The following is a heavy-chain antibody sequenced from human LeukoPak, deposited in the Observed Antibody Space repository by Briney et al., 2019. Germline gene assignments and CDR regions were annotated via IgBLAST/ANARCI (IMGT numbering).Heavy chain of an antibody. J-gene: IGHJ4*02. CDR2: ISTSSSYI. CDR3: SRYHDYNFPFDY. CDR1: GFIFSTYS. D-gene: IGHD4-4*01. V-gene: IGHV3-21*01. Sequence: GGSLRLSCAASGFIFSTYSMIWVRQAPGEGMEWVSSISTSSSYIYYADSVKGRFTISRDNAKNSLYLQMNSLRAEDTAVYYCSRYHDYNFPFDYWGQGTLVTVSS.